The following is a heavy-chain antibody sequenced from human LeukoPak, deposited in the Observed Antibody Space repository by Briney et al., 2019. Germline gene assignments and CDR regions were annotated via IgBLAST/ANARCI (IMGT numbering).Heavy chain of an antibody. V-gene: IGHV3-21*01. CDR1: RFTFSSSG. Sequence: KPGGSLRLSCAASRFTFSSSGMNWVRQAPGKGLEWVSSISSSSIYIYYTDSVKGRFTISRDNAKNSLYLQMNSLRAEDTAVYYXXXXXXDSSGYSGAVDYWGQGTLVTVSS. D-gene: IGHD3-22*01. J-gene: IGHJ4*02. CDR2: ISSSSIYI. CDR3: XXXXXDSSGYSGAVDY.